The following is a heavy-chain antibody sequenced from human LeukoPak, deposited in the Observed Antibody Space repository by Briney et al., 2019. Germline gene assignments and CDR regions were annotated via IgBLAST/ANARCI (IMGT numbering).Heavy chain of an antibody. CDR3: ARDGSSWSPYNWFDP. D-gene: IGHD6-13*01. CDR2: ISAYNGNT. CDR1: GYTFTSYG. V-gene: IGHV1-18*01. Sequence: ASVKVSCKASGYTFTSYGISWVRQAPGQGLEWMGWISAYNGNTNYAQKLQGRVTMTTDTSTSTAYMELSSLRSEDTAVYYCARDGSSWSPYNWFDPWGQGTLVTVSS. J-gene: IGHJ5*02.